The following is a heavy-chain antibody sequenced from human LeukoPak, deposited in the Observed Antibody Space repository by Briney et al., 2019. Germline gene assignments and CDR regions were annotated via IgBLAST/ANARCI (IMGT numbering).Heavy chain of an antibody. CDR1: GFTFSSYA. D-gene: IGHD3-10*01. V-gene: IGHV3-23*01. CDR2: ISGSGGST. CDR3: AKDSIWFGETDYYFDY. J-gene: IGHJ4*02. Sequence: GGSLRLSCAASGFTFSSYAMSWVRQAPGKGLEWVSAISGSGGSTYYADSVKGRFTISRDNSKNTLYLQMNSLRAEDTAVYYCAKDSIWFGETDYYFDYWGQGTLVTVSS.